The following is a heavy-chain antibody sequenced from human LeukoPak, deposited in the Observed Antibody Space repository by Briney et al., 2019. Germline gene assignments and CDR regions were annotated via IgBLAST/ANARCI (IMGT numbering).Heavy chain of an antibody. Sequence: SVKVSCKASGGTFSSYAISWVRQAPGQGLEWMGGIIPIFGTANYAQKFQGRVTITADESTSTAYMELSSLRSEDTAVYHCARGGSEDRVDTRSLGAFDIWGQGTMVTVSS. J-gene: IGHJ3*02. D-gene: IGHD5-18*01. CDR3: ARGGSEDRVDTRSLGAFDI. CDR1: GGTFSSYA. V-gene: IGHV1-69*13. CDR2: IIPIFGTA.